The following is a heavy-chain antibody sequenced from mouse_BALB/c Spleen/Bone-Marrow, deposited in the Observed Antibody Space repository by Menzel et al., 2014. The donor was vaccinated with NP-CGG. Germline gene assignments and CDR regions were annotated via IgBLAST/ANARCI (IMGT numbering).Heavy chain of an antibody. V-gene: IGHV1-7*01. CDR3: ARGNYEAMDY. CDR1: GYTFTNYW. J-gene: IGHJ4*01. CDR2: INPSTGNT. D-gene: IGHD2-1*01. Sequence: VKLVESGAELAKPGASVKMSCKASGYTFTNYWMHWVKQRPGQGLEWIGYINPSTGNTEYNQKFKDKATLTADKSSNTAFMQLSSLTSEDSAVYFCARGNYEAMDYWGQGTSVTVSS.